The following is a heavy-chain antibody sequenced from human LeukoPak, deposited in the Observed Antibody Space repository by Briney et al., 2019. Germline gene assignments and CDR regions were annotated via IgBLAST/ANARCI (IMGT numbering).Heavy chain of an antibody. J-gene: IGHJ4*02. CDR3: ASEYYDSSGYYY. Sequence: GSLRLSCAASGFTFSSYSMNWVRQAPGKGLEWVSSISSSSSYIYYADSVKGRFTISRDNAKNSLYLQMNSLRAEDTAVYYCASEYYDSSGYYYWGQGTLVTVSS. D-gene: IGHD3-22*01. CDR1: GFTFSSYS. V-gene: IGHV3-21*01. CDR2: ISSSSSYI.